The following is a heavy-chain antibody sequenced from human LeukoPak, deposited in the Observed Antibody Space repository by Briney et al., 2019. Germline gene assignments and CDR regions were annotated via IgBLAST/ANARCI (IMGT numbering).Heavy chain of an antibody. CDR1: GYTFTSYA. CDR3: ARGGSRVVTYGNFDY. Sequence: ASVKVSCKPSGYTFTSYALGWVRQAPGQGLEWMGWISTYSGNTNYAQKLQGRITMTIETSTSTAYMELRSLRSDDTAVYYCARGGSRVVTYGNFDYWGQGTLVTVSS. V-gene: IGHV1-18*01. J-gene: IGHJ4*02. CDR2: ISTYSGNT. D-gene: IGHD2-21*02.